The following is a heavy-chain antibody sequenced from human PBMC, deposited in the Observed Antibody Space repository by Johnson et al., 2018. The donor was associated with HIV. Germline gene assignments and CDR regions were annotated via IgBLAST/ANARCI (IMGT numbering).Heavy chain of an antibody. D-gene: IGHD6-6*01. Sequence: VQLVETGGGLIQPGGSLRLSCAASGFIVSNNYMSWVRQAPGKGLEWVSLIYSGGSTYYTDSVKGRFTISRDNSKNTLYLQINSLRAEDTAVYYFTTVIQQLVRRHDAFDFWGQGTMVTVSS. CDR1: GFIVSNNY. J-gene: IGHJ3*01. CDR2: IYSGGST. V-gene: IGHV3-53*02. CDR3: TTVIQQLVRRHDAFDF.